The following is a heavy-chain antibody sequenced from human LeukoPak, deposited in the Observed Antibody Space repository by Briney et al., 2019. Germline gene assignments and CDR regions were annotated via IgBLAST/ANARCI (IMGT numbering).Heavy chain of an antibody. V-gene: IGHV4-38-2*02. Sequence: SETLSLTCTVSGYSISSGYYWGWIRQPPGKGLEWIGSIYHSGSTYYNPSLKSRVTISVDTSKNQFSLKLSSVTAADTAVYYCARGLTGYYNWGQGTLVTVSS. CDR2: IYHSGST. J-gene: IGHJ4*02. CDR1: GYSISSGYY. D-gene: IGHD3-9*01. CDR3: ARGLTGYYN.